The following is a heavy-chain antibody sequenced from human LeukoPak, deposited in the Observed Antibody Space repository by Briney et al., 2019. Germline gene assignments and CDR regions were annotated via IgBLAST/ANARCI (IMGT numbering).Heavy chain of an antibody. V-gene: IGHV3-11*01. CDR3: VRDFAASIES. D-gene: IGHD3-3*01. CDR2: ISNSGTSI. Sequence: GGSLRLSCAASGFTFSDNYMTWIRQAPGQGLEWLSYISNSGTSIYYADSVRGRFTISRDNAKNSLYLQMNSLRVEDSAVYYCVRDFAASIESWGQGTLVTVSS. J-gene: IGHJ4*02. CDR1: GFTFSDNY.